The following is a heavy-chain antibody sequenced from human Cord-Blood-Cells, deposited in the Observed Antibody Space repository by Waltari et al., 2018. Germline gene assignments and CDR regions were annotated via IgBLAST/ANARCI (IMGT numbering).Heavy chain of an antibody. CDR2: INHSGNT. CDR1: GRSLSGDY. Sequence: QVQLQQWGAGLLKPSETLSLTCAVYGRSLSGDYWCWIRQPPGKGLEWIGEINHSGNTNYHPSLKGQVTISVDTSKNQVSLKLSSVTAADTAVYYCAGGFGLVRYGMAVWGQGATATVSS. J-gene: IGHJ6*02. D-gene: IGHD3-3*01. CDR3: AGGFGLVRYGMAV. V-gene: IGHV4-34*01.